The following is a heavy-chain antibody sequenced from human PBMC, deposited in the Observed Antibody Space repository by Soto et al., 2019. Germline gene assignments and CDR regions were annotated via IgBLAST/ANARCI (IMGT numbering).Heavy chain of an antibody. CDR1: GGSISGGVYY. J-gene: IGHJ2*01. Sequence: QVQLQESGPGLVKPSETLSLTCTVSGGSISGGVYYWSWIRQPPGKGLEWIGYIYASGSTYYNTSLTSPVQLSVDTSKHQFSLRLTSVTAADSAVYYCAREVIPMTTEWYFDLWGRGNLVTVSP. CDR2: IYASGST. D-gene: IGHD4-17*01. CDR3: AREVIPMTTEWYFDL. V-gene: IGHV4-30-4*01.